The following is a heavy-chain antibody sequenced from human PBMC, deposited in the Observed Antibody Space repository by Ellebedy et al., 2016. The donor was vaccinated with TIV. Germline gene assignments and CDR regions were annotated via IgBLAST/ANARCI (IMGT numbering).Heavy chain of an antibody. CDR3: ATPYYDSSDPMVAWYFDL. V-gene: IGHV4-30-2*01. CDR1: GGSISSGGYS. D-gene: IGHD3-22*01. Sequence: SETLSLXXAVSGGSISSGGYSWSWIRQPPGKGLEWIGYIYHSGSTYYNPSLKSRVTISVDTSKNQFSLKLSSVTAADTAVYYCATPYYDSSDPMVAWYFDLWGRGTLVTVSS. J-gene: IGHJ2*01. CDR2: IYHSGST.